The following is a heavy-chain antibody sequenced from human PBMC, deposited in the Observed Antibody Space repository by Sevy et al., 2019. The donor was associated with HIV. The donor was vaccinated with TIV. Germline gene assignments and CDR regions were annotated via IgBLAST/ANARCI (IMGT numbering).Heavy chain of an antibody. J-gene: IGHJ1*01. Sequence: ASVKVSCKASGYTFTNYHITWVRQAPGQGLEWMGWITAYNGNTNYAQRLQGRVTMTTDTSTSIAYMELRSLRSDDTAVNCCARAPSGSQGPGQYFHHWGQGTLVTVSS. V-gene: IGHV1-18*01. D-gene: IGHD1-26*01. CDR2: ITAYNGNT. CDR1: GYTFTNYH. CDR3: ARAPSGSQGPGQYFHH.